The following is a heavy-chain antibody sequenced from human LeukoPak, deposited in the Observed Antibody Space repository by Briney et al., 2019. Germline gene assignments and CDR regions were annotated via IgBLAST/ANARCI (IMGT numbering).Heavy chain of an antibody. CDR1: GGSISSYY. CDR2: IYTSGST. V-gene: IGHV4-4*07. Sequence: SETLSLTCTVSGGSISSYYWSWIRQPAGKGLEWIGRIYTSGSTNYKPSLKSRVTMSVDTSKNQFSLRLTSVTAADTAVYYCARQTGSGLFILPGGQGTLVTVSS. D-gene: IGHD3/OR15-3a*01. CDR3: ARQTGSGLFILP. J-gene: IGHJ4*02.